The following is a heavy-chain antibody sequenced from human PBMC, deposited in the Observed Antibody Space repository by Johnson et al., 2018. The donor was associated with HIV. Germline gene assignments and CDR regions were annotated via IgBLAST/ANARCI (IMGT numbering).Heavy chain of an antibody. Sequence: VQLVESGGGVVRPGGSLRLSCAASGFTFDDYGMSWVRQAPGKGLEWVANIKQDGSEKYYVDSVKGRLTISRDNAKNSLYLQMNSLRAEDAAVYYCARGSIVVVPAASGVAFDIWGQGTMVTVSS. CDR2: IKQDGSEK. V-gene: IGHV3-7*01. D-gene: IGHD2-2*01. CDR3: ARGSIVVVPAASGVAFDI. CDR1: GFTFDDYG. J-gene: IGHJ3*02.